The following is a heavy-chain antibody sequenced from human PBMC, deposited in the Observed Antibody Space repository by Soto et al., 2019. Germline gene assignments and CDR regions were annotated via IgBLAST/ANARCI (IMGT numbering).Heavy chain of an antibody. J-gene: IGHJ6*02. Sequence: QVQLQESGPGLVKPLQTLSLTCTVSGASVSTYDYHWAWIRQHPEGGLEWIGYVFYSGNTYYNPSLRGLISISLDTSNNQFSLRLPSVTAADTAVYFCARDSPPPPFFNYYGLDVWGPGTTVTVSS. CDR3: ARDSPPPPFFNYYGLDV. V-gene: IGHV4-31*01. CDR2: VFYSGNT. CDR1: GASVSTYDYH.